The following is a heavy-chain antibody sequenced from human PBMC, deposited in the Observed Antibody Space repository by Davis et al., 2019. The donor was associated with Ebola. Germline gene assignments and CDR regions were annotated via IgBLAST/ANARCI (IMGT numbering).Heavy chain of an antibody. V-gene: IGHV3-30-3*01. D-gene: IGHD2-2*01. CDR2: ISYDGNNK. CDR1: GFTFSNYA. Sequence: GESLKISCAASGFTFSNYAMHWVRQAPGKGLEWVAVISYDGNNKYYADSVKGRFTISRDNSKNTLYLQMNSLRAEDTALYYCARDVETQLNYWGQGTLVTVSS. CDR3: ARDVETQLNY. J-gene: IGHJ4*02.